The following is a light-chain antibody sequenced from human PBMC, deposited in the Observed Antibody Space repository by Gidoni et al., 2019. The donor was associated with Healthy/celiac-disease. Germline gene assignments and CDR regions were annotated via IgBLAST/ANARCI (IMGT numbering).Light chain of an antibody. J-gene: IGKJ1*01. CDR3: QQSYSTPLA. V-gene: IGKV1-39*01. Sequence: IQMTQSPSSLSASVGDRVTITCRASQSISSYLNWYQQKPGKAPNLLIYAASSLQSGVPSRFSGSGSGTDFTLTISSLQPEDFATYYCQQSYSTPLAFGQXTKVEIK. CDR2: AAS. CDR1: QSISSY.